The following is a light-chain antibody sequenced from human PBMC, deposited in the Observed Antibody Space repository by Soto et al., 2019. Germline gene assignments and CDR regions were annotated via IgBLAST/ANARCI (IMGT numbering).Light chain of an antibody. CDR2: LNSDGSH. J-gene: IGLJ2*01. CDR3: QTWGTGIHVV. Sequence: QLVLTQSPSASASLGASVKLTCTLSSGHSNYAIAWHQQQPEQGPRFLMKLNSDGSHNKGDGIPDRFSGSRSGAERYLTISSLQSEAAAGSYCQTWGTGIHVVFGGGSALTVL. CDR1: SGHSNYA. V-gene: IGLV4-69*01.